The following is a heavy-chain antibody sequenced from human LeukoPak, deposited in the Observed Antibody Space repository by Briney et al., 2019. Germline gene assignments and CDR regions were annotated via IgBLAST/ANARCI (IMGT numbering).Heavy chain of an antibody. Sequence: PGGSLRLSCAASGFTFSSYAMHWVRQAPGKGLEYVSAISSNGGSTYYANSVKGRFTISRDNSKNTLYLQMGSLRAEDMAVYYCAREGEDSSSSVDYWGQGTLVTVPS. CDR3: AREGEDSSSSVDY. D-gene: IGHD6-6*01. CDR2: ISSNGGST. CDR1: GFTFSSYA. J-gene: IGHJ4*02. V-gene: IGHV3-64*01.